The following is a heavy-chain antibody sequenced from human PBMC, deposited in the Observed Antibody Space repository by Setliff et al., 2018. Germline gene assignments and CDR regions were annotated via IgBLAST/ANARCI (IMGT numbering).Heavy chain of an antibody. V-gene: IGHV4-34*01. CDR2: INHSGST. CDR1: GGSFSNYY. Sequence: SETLSLTCTVYGGSFSNYYWSWIRQPPGKGLEWIGEINHSGSTNYNPSLTSRVTISVDTSKNQFSLKLSSVTAADTAVYYCRFWSGYYEFDHWGQGTLVTVSS. J-gene: IGHJ4*02. CDR3: RFWSGYYEFDH. D-gene: IGHD3-3*01.